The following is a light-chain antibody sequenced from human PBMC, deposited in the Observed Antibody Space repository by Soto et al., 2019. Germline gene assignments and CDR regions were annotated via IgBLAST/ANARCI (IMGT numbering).Light chain of an antibody. Sequence: IVLTQSPGTLSLSPGERATLSCRASQGVYSGYVAWYQQKPGQAPRLVLYRTSSRATGIPDRFSGGGSGTDFTLTISTLEPDDFAVYYCQQYDTSPYTFGQGTKLEIK. CDR2: RTS. CDR3: QQYDTSPYT. J-gene: IGKJ2*01. CDR1: QGVYSGY. V-gene: IGKV3-20*01.